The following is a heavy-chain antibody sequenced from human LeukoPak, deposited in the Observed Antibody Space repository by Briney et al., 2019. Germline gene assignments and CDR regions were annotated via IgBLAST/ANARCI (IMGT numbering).Heavy chain of an antibody. CDR2: INSDGSST. Sequence: PGGSLRLSCAASGFTFSSYWMHWVRHAPGKGLVWVSRINSDGSSTSYADSVKGRFTISRDNAKNTLYLQMNSLRAEDTAVYYCARFVTYYYAYYYMDVWGKGTTVTVSS. CDR3: ARFVTYYYAYYYMDV. D-gene: IGHD3-10*01. J-gene: IGHJ6*03. V-gene: IGHV3-74*01. CDR1: GFTFSSYW.